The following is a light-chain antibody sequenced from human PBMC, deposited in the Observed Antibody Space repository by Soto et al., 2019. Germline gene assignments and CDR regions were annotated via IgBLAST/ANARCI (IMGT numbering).Light chain of an antibody. CDR2: DTN. CDR1: DSNIGKNS. J-gene: IGLJ3*02. V-gene: IGLV1-51*01. CDR3: ATWDGSLNNVM. Sequence: QSVLTQPPSVSAAPGQKVSMYCSGSDSNIGKNSVSWYQQFPRSAPKLLIFDTNNRPSGIPDRFSGSKSGASATLVITGLQTGDEAAYYCATWDGSLNNVMFGGGTKVTVL.